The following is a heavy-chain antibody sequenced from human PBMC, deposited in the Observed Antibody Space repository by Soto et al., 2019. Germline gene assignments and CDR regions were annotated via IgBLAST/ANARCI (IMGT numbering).Heavy chain of an antibody. D-gene: IGHD3-10*01. J-gene: IGHJ6*02. Sequence: SVKVSCKASGGTFSSYAISWVRQAPGQGLECMGGIIPIFGTANYAQKFQGRVTITADESTSTAYMELSSLRSEDTAVYYCARGSFYGSILIYYYYYGMDVWGQGTTVTVYS. V-gene: IGHV1-69*13. CDR3: ARGSFYGSILIYYYYYGMDV. CDR2: IIPIFGTA. CDR1: GGTFSSYA.